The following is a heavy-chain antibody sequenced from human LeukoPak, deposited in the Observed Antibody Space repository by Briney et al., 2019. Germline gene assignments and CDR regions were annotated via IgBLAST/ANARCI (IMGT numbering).Heavy chain of an antibody. D-gene: IGHD2-2*02. Sequence: PSETLSLTCTVSGGSISSHYWSWVRQPPGKGLEWIGYIYYSGSTNYNPSLKSRVTISVYTSKNQFSLKLSSVTAADTAVYYCARATYCSSTSCYTGYYYYYMDVWGKGTTVTVSS. J-gene: IGHJ6*03. CDR1: GGSISSHY. CDR2: IYYSGST. CDR3: ARATYCSSTSCYTGYYYYYMDV. V-gene: IGHV4-59*11.